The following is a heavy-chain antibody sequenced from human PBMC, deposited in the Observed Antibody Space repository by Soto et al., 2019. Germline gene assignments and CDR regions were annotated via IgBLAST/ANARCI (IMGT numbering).Heavy chain of an antibody. CDR1: GGSISSYY. Sequence: PSETLSLTCTFSGGSISSYYWSWIRQPPGKGLEWIGYIYYSGSTNYNPSLKSRATISVDTSKNQFSLKLSSVTAADTAVYYCARNDILTGYYFFDYWGQGTLVTVSS. J-gene: IGHJ4*02. CDR2: IYYSGST. CDR3: ARNDILTGYYFFDY. V-gene: IGHV4-59*01. D-gene: IGHD3-9*01.